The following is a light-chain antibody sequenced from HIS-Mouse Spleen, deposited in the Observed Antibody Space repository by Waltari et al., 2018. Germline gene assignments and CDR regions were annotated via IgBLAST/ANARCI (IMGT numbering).Light chain of an antibody. CDR3: CSYAGSSTLV. J-gene: IGLJ3*02. CDR1: SSDVGRYNL. Sequence: QSALTQPASVSGSPGQSITISCTGTSSDVGRYNLVSWYQQHPGKAPKLMIYEGSKRPSGVSYRFSGSKSGNTASLTIAGLQAEDEADYYCCSYAGSSTLVFGGGTKLTVL. CDR2: EGS. V-gene: IGLV2-23*01.